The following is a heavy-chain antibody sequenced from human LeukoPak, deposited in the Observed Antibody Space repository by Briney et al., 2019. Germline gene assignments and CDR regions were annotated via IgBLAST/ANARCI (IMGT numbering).Heavy chain of an antibody. J-gene: IGHJ4*02. D-gene: IGHD3-10*01. Sequence: GASVKVSCKASGYTFTSYVLHWVRQAPGQRLEWMGWINAGNVNTKYSQKFQGRVTITRDTSASTAYMELSSLRSEDTAVYYCARGYGEFNPDYWGQGTLVTVSS. CDR1: GYTFTSYV. CDR3: ARGYGEFNPDY. V-gene: IGHV1-3*01. CDR2: INAGNVNT.